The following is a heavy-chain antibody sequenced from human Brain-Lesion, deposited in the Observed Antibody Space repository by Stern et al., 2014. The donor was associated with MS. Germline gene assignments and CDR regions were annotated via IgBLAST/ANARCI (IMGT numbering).Heavy chain of an antibody. Sequence: VQLVQSGPGLVKPSGTLSLTCAVSGGSISSSNWWSWVRQSPGKGLEWIGESDHSGSTIYNPSLKSRVTVSVDKSKTPFSLTLRFVTAADPAVYFCASFPASRPHVFDSWGQGTLVTVSS. CDR2: SDHSGST. CDR3: ASFPASRPHVFDS. D-gene: IGHD6-13*01. V-gene: IGHV4-4*02. CDR1: GGSISSSNW. J-gene: IGHJ4*02.